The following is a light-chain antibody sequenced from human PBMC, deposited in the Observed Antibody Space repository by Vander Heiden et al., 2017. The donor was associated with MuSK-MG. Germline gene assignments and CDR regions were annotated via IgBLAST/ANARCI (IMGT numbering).Light chain of an antibody. CDR1: SSDVGGYNY. CDR3: SSYTSSSTLYV. J-gene: IGLJ1*01. V-gene: IGLV2-14*01. CDR2: EVS. Sequence: QSALTQPASVSGSPGQSITTSCTGTSSDVGGYNYVYWYQQHPGKAPKLMIYEVSNRPSGVSNRFSGSKSGNTASLTISGLQAEDEADYYCSSYTSSSTLYVFGTGTKVTVL.